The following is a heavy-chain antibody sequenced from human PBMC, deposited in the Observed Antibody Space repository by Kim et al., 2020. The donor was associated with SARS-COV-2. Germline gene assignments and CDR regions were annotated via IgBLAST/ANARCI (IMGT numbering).Heavy chain of an antibody. D-gene: IGHD2-21*01. CDR2: TSSTSRNI. CDR3: ARVGPSAYTVDY. J-gene: IGHJ4*02. Sequence: GGSLRLSCAASGFTFSIYSIDWVRRAPGKGLEWIIYTSSTSRNIYYADSVKGRFTVSRDNAENSAYLQMDSLTDEDTAIYYCARVGPSAYTVDYWCQGTPVTDSS. CDR1: GFTFSIYS. V-gene: IGHV3-48*02.